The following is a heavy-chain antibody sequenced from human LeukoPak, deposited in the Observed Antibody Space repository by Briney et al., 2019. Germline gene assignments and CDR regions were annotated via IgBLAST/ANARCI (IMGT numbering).Heavy chain of an antibody. Sequence: SETLSLTCSVPGGSINSRPYYWGWIRQPPGKGLEWIGNIYYSGSTYYNPSLKSRVTISVDTSKNQLSLQLNSVTPEDTAVYYCARVRRSSVGFDYWGQGTLVTVSS. CDR2: IYYSGST. CDR3: ARVRRSSVGFDY. D-gene: IGHD6-6*01. V-gene: IGHV4-39*01. CDR1: GGSINSRPYY. J-gene: IGHJ4*02.